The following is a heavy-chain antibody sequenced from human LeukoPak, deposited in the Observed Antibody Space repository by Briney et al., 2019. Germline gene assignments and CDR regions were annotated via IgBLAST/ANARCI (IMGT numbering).Heavy chain of an antibody. Sequence: GSLRLSCAASGFTFSSYWMTWVRQAPGKGLEWVANMNQDASEKYYVDSVKGRFTISRDNAKNSLYLQMNSLRVEDTAVYYCVAAAGDHWGQGTLVTVSS. J-gene: IGHJ5*02. CDR1: GFTFSSYW. D-gene: IGHD6-13*01. CDR3: VAAAGDH. CDR2: MNQDASEK. V-gene: IGHV3-7*01.